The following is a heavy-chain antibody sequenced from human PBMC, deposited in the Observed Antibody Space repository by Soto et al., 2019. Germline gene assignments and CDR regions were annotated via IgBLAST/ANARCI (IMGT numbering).Heavy chain of an antibody. Sequence: GGSLRLSCAASGFTFSSYGMHWVRQAPGKGLEWVAVISYDGSNKYYADSVKGRFTISRDNSKSTLYLQMNSLRAEDTAVYYCAKDRIPYYYDSSGPFDYWGQGTLVTVSS. CDR3: AKDRIPYYYDSSGPFDY. CDR1: GFTFSSYG. D-gene: IGHD3-22*01. J-gene: IGHJ4*02. V-gene: IGHV3-30*18. CDR2: ISYDGSNK.